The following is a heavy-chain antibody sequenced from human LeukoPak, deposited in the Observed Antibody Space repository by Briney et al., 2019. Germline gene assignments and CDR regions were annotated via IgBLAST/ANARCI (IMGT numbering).Heavy chain of an antibody. D-gene: IGHD5-12*01. Sequence: SGTLSLTCAVSGDSITNSYWWTWVRQSPGKGLEWVGEIYYSGNTNYNPSLKSRVTMSVDKSKNQFPLKLSSVTAADTAFYYCARAGGRDFHFDSWGQGTLVTVSS. CDR2: IYYSGNT. CDR3: ARAGGRDFHFDS. V-gene: IGHV4-4*02. J-gene: IGHJ4*02. CDR1: GDSITNSYW.